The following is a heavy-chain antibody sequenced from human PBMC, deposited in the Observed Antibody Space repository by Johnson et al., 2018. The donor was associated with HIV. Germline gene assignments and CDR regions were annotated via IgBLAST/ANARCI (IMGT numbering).Heavy chain of an antibody. Sequence: QMQLVESGGGLVQPGGSLRLSCAASGFTVSSNYMSWIRQAPGKGLDWVSYISSTGTTIYYVDSVKGRFTISRDNAKNSLYLQMNSLRAEDTAVYYCARDSRISLIVVVSRGGFDIWGQGTMVTVSS. D-gene: IGHD3-22*01. J-gene: IGHJ3*02. CDR1: GFTVSSNY. V-gene: IGHV3-11*04. CDR2: ISSTGTTI. CDR3: ARDSRISLIVVVSRGGFDI.